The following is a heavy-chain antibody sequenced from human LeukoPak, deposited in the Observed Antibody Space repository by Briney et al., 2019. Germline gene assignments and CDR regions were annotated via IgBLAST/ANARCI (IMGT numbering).Heavy chain of an antibody. CDR3: ATSFNWGYYFDY. D-gene: IGHD7-27*01. CDR2: IYYSGST. V-gene: IGHV4-59*13. CDR1: GGSISSYY. J-gene: IGHJ4*02. Sequence: SETLSLTCTGPGGSISSYYWSWIRQPPGKGLEWIGYIYYSGSTNYNPSLKSRVTISVDTSKNQFSLKLSSVTAADTAVYYCATSFNWGYYFDYWGQGTLVTVSS.